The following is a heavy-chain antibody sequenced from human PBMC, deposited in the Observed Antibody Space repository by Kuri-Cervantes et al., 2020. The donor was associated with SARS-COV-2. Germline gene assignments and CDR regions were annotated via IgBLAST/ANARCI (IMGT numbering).Heavy chain of an antibody. V-gene: IGHV3-15*01. J-gene: IGHJ6*02. CDR3: TTDLPNPTYPRYYYYYYGMDV. CDR1: GFTFSSYS. D-gene: IGHD2-2*02. CDR2: IKSKTDGGTT. Sequence: GESLKISCAASGFTFSSYSMNWVRQAPGKGLEWVDRIKSKTDGGTTDYAAPVKGRFTISRDDSKNTLYLQMNSLKTEDTAVYYCTTDLPNPTYPRYYYYYYGMDVWGQGTTVTVSS.